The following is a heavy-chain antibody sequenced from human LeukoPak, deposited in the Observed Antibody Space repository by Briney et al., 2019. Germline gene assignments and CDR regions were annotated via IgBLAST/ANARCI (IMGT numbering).Heavy chain of an antibody. CDR3: AKDHGGYGSFDY. CDR1: GFNFNNYN. Sequence: PGGSLRLSCAASGFNFNNYNMNWVRQAPGKGLEWVSAISVGGGNTYYADSVKGRFTISRDNSRDTLYLQMNSLRAEDTAVYYCAKDHGGYGSFDYWGQGTLVTVSS. J-gene: IGHJ4*02. V-gene: IGHV3-23*01. D-gene: IGHD3-10*01. CDR2: ISVGGGNT.